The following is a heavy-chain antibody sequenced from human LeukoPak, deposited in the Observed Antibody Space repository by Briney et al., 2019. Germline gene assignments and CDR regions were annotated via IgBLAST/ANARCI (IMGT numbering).Heavy chain of an antibody. CDR2: INHSGST. Sequence: PSETLSLTCTVSGGSISSYYWSWIRQPPGKGLEWIGEINHSGSTNYNPSLKSRVTISVDTSKNQFSLKLSSVTAADTAVYYCARRTWPFDYWGQGTLVTVSS. CDR3: ARRTWPFDY. J-gene: IGHJ4*02. CDR1: GGSISSYY. V-gene: IGHV4-34*01.